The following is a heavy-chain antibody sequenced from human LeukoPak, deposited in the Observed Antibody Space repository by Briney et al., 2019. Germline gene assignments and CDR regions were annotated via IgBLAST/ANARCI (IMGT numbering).Heavy chain of an antibody. V-gene: IGHV1-18*01. Sequence: ASVKVCCKASGHSFTRYVITWMRPAPGQGLEWMGWISGYNGNTVYATTLQGRVNMATDTSTNTAYMEIKSLRSDDTAVYYCARGNEGPSDYWGQGTLVAVSS. J-gene: IGHJ4*02. CDR1: GHSFTRYV. CDR3: ARGNEGPSDY. CDR2: ISGYNGNT.